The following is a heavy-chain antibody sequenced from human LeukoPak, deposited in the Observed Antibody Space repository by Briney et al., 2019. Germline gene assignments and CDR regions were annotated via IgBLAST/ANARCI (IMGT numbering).Heavy chain of an antibody. CDR2: IRPKGYGGTT. CDR3: TRDYYGSGYYYYYMDV. CDR1: GFTFGDYV. J-gene: IGHJ6*03. Sequence: PGGSLRLSCTASGFTFGDYVMSWVRQAPGKGLEWVGFIRPKGYGGTTEYAASVKGRFTISRDDSKSIAYLQMSSLKTEDAAVYYCTRDYYGSGYYYYYMDVWGKGTTVTISS. D-gene: IGHD3-10*01. V-gene: IGHV3-49*04.